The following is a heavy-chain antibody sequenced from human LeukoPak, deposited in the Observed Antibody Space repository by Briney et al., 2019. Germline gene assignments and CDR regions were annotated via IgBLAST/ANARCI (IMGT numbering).Heavy chain of an antibody. CDR2: INGDGSSS. CDR1: VFTFSTYW. J-gene: IGHJ6*04. V-gene: IGHV3-74*01. CDR3: TRNPGMDV. Sequence: GGSLRLSCAASVFTFSTYWMHWVRQAPGKGLVWVSRINGDGSSSTYADSVKGRFTISRDNAKNTLYLQMNSLRTEDTAVYYCTRNPGMDVWGEGTTVTVSS.